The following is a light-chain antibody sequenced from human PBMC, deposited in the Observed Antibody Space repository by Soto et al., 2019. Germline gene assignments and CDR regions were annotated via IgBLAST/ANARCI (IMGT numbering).Light chain of an antibody. J-gene: IGLJ2*01. Sequence: QSVLTQPVSVSGSPGQSITISCTGTSSDVGSYNLVSWYQQHPGKAPKLMIYEGSKRPSGVSNRFSGSKSGNTASLTISGLQAEDEADYYCCSYAGSSTFHVVFGGGTKLTVL. CDR3: CSYAGSSTFHVV. V-gene: IGLV2-23*03. CDR1: SSDVGSYNL. CDR2: EGS.